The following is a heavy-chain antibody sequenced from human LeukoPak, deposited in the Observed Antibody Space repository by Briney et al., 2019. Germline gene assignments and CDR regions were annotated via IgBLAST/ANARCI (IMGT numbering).Heavy chain of an antibody. D-gene: IGHD1-1*01. CDR1: GGSFSGYY. CDR3: ARDTCSKTTDSDFDY. J-gene: IGHJ4*02. CDR2: INHTGST. V-gene: IGHV4-34*01. Sequence: TSETLSLTCAVYGGSFSGYYWSWIRQPPGKGLEWIGEINHTGSTYYNPSLKSRITISVDTSKNQFSLKLSSVTAADTAVYYCARDTCSKTTDSDFDYWGQGTLVTVSS.